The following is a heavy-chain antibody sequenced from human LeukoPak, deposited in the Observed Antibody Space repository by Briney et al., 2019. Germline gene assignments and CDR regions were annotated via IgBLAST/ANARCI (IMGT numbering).Heavy chain of an antibody. V-gene: IGHV4-34*01. Sequence: PSETLSLTCAVYGGSFSDYYWSWIRQPPGKGLEWIGEINHSGSTDYNPSLKSRVTISVDTSKNQFSLKLSSVTAADTAVYYCAREAGGDYAYFDYWGQGTLVTVSS. CDR2: INHSGST. J-gene: IGHJ4*02. CDR1: GGSFSDYY. CDR3: AREAGGDYAYFDY. D-gene: IGHD4-17*01.